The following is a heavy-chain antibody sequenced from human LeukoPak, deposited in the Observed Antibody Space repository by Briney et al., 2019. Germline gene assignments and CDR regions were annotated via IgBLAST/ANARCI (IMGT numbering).Heavy chain of an antibody. J-gene: IGHJ5*02. CDR3: ASLYGSGPNWFDP. D-gene: IGHD3-10*01. V-gene: IGHV3-48*01. CDR2: ISSSSSTI. Sequence: GGSLRLSCAASGFTFSSYSMNWVRQAPGKGLEWVSYISSSSSTIYYADSVKGRFTISRDNAKTSLYLQMNSLRAEDTAVYYWASLYGSGPNWFDPWGQGTLVTVSS. CDR1: GFTFSSYS.